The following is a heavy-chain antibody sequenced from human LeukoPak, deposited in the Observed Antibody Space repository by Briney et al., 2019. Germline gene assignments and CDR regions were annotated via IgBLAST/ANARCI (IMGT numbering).Heavy chain of an antibody. CDR1: GFTFNSYW. V-gene: IGHV3-7*01. Sequence: GGSLRPSCAASGFTFNSYWMSWVRQAPGKGLEWVANIKQDGSEKYYVDSVKGRFTISRDNAKNSLYLQMNSLRAEDTAVYYCARLVRYYYDSSGPFDYWGQGTLVTVSS. CDR2: IKQDGSEK. J-gene: IGHJ4*02. CDR3: ARLVRYYYDSSGPFDY. D-gene: IGHD3-22*01.